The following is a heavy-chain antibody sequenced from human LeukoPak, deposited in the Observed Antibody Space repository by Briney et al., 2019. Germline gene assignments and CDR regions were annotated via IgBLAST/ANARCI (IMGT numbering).Heavy chain of an antibody. J-gene: IGHJ4*02. CDR2: INPNSGNT. CDR1: GYTFTDYY. D-gene: IGHD1-26*01. CDR3: AREATPIDY. V-gene: IGHV1-8*02. Sequence: ASVKVSCKASGYTFTDYYLHWVRQAPGQGLEWMGWINPNSGNTGYAQKFQGRVTMTRNTSISTAYMELSSLRSEDTAVYYCAREATPIDYWGQGTLVTVSS.